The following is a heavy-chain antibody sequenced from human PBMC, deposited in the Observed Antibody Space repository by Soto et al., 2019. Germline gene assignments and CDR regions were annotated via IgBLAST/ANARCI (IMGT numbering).Heavy chain of an antibody. Sequence: GGSLRLSCAASGFTFSSYAMHWVRQAPGKGLEWVAVISYDGSNKYYADSVKGRFTISRDNSKNTLYLQMNSLRAEDTAVYYCAREKPGVAAAGNALDPWGQGTLVTVSS. J-gene: IGHJ5*02. CDR2: ISYDGSNK. D-gene: IGHD6-13*01. CDR3: AREKPGVAAAGNALDP. CDR1: GFTFSSYA. V-gene: IGHV3-30-3*01.